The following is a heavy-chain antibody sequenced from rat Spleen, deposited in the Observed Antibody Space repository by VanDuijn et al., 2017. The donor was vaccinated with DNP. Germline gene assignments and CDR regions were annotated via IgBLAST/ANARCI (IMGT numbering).Heavy chain of an antibody. J-gene: IGHJ2*01. CDR2: ISSGGDII. Sequence: EVQLVESGGGLVQPGRSLKLSCAASGFTFSNHGMAWVRQAPTKGLEWVASISSGGDIIFYRDSVKGRFTISRDNAEGTLNLQMNSLRSEDTATYYCASHTYYGYDYFVYWGQGVMVTVSS. V-gene: IGHV5S13*01. D-gene: IGHD1-9*01. CDR1: GFTFSNHG. CDR3: ASHTYYGYDYFVY.